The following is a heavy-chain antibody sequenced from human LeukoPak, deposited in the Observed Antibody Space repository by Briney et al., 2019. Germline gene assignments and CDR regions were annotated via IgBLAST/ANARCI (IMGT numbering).Heavy chain of an antibody. J-gene: IGHJ4*02. CDR2: IKQDGSEK. Sequence: GGSLRLSCAASGFTFSNYWMGWFRQAPGRGLERVANIKQDGSEKYYVDSVKGRFTVSRDNAKNSLYLQMNSLRAEDTAVYHCARIGVSNAFDSWGQGTLVTVSS. D-gene: IGHD4-11*01. V-gene: IGHV3-7*05. CDR1: GFTFSNYW. CDR3: ARIGVSNAFDS.